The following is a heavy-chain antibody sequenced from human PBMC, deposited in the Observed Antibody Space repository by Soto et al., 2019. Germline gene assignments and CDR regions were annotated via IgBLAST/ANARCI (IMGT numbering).Heavy chain of an antibody. V-gene: IGHV3-23*01. D-gene: IGHD1-26*01. Sequence: CLRLSCAASGFPFIIYAMSWVRQAPGKGLEWVSAISGSGGSTYYADSVKGRFTISRDNSKNTLYLQMNSLRAEDKAVYYCAKEFTDIVGAHIDCWGKGTLVTVSS. CDR1: GFPFIIYA. CDR3: AKEFTDIVGAHIDC. J-gene: IGHJ4*02. CDR2: ISGSGGST.